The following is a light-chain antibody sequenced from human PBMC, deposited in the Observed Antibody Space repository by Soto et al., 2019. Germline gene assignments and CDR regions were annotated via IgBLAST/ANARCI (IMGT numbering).Light chain of an antibody. CDR1: SSNIGSNY. V-gene: IGLV1-47*01. CDR2: RNN. J-gene: IGLJ1*01. Sequence: QLVLTQPPSASGTPGQRVTISCSGSSSNIGSNYVYWYQQLPGTAPKLLIYRNNQRPSGVPDRFSGSKSGTSASLAISGLRSEDEADYYCAAWDDSLSVLWVFGTGTKLTVL. CDR3: AAWDDSLSVLWV.